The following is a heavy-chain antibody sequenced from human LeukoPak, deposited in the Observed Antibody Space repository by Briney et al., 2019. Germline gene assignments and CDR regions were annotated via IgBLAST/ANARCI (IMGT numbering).Heavy chain of an antibody. CDR1: GFTVSSNY. Sequence: GGSLRLSCAASGFTVSSNYMSWVRQAPGKGLEWVSVIYSGGSTYYADSVKGRFTISRDNSKNTLYLQMNSLRAEDTAVYYCAKDLSDPPKFDYWGQGTLVTVSS. D-gene: IGHD3-16*02. J-gene: IGHJ4*02. CDR2: IYSGGST. V-gene: IGHV3-53*01. CDR3: AKDLSDPPKFDY.